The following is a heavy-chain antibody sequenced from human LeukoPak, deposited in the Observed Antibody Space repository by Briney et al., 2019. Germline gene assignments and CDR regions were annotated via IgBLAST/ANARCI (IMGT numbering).Heavy chain of an antibody. Sequence: SETLSLTCTASGGSISSSTYYWDWLRQPPGKGLEWIGSIYHSGSTYYTPSLKSRVTISVDTSKNQFSLRLSSVTAADTAVYYCARNLWFGELLAAERDRFDPWGQGTLVTVSS. CDR3: ARNLWFGELLAAERDRFDP. CDR1: GGSISSSTYY. V-gene: IGHV4-39*07. J-gene: IGHJ5*02. CDR2: IYHSGST. D-gene: IGHD3-10*01.